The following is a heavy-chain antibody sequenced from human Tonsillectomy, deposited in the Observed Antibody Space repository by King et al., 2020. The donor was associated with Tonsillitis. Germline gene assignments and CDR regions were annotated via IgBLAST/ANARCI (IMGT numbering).Heavy chain of an antibody. CDR3: ASSLRGLAVFDN. D-gene: IGHD3-10*01. Sequence: VQLVESGGGLVKPGGSLRLSCAASGLTFSDYYMNWIRQAPGKGLEWVTYSSFSGNTIHYADSVSGRFTISRDNAKNSLYLQMNSLRAEDTAVYYCASSLRGLAVFDNWGLGIVVTVSS. CDR2: SSFSGNTI. J-gene: IGHJ4*02. V-gene: IGHV3-11*01. CDR1: GLTFSDYY.